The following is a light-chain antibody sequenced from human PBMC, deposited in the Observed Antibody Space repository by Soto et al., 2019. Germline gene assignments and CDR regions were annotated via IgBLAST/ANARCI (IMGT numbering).Light chain of an antibody. CDR1: QSISSY. CDR2: VAS. CDR3: QQTYSALRT. J-gene: IGKJ1*01. V-gene: IGKV1-39*01. Sequence: DIQMTQSPSSLSASVGDRVTITCRASQSISSYLNWYQQKPGNAPKLLMFVASTLQSGVPSRFSRSGSGTDFSLTISSLQPEDFATYYSQQTYSALRTFGQGTKLDIK.